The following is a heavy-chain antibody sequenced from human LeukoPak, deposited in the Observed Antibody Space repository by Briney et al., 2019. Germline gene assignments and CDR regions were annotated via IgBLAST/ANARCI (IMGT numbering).Heavy chain of an antibody. CDR1: GDSISSSNW. D-gene: IGHD1-26*01. V-gene: IGHV4-4*02. J-gene: IGHJ4*02. Sequence: PSETLSLTCAVSGDSISSSNWWSWVRLPPGKGLEWIGEIYHSGSTNYNPSLKGRVTISVDKSKNQFSLMISSVTAADTALYYCARLPYSGSYFVYWGQGTLVTVSS. CDR3: ARLPYSGSYFVY. CDR2: IYHSGST.